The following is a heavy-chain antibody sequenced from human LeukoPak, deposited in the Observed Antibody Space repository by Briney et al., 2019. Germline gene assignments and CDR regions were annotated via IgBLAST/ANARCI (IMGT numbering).Heavy chain of an antibody. CDR1: GFTFSSYG. CDR2: IWYDGSNK. D-gene: IGHD4-23*01. Sequence: GGSLRLSCAASGFTFSSYGMHWVRQAPGKGLEWVAVIWYDGSNKHYADSVKGRFTISRDNSKNTLYLQMNSLRAEDTAVYYCARDNGYGGHFDYWGQGTLVTVSS. V-gene: IGHV3-33*01. CDR3: ARDNGYGGHFDY. J-gene: IGHJ4*02.